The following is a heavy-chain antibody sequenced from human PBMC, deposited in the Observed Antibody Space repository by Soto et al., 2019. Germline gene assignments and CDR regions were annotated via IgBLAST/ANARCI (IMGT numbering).Heavy chain of an antibody. V-gene: IGHV4-39*01. CDR1: RGSIRRGSYY. CDR3: VSRPIFGFPYGPFDY. J-gene: IGHJ4*02. Sequence: QLQLQESGPGLVKPSETLSLTCSVSRGSIRRGSYYWAWIRQTPGKGLEWIATISYTETTYYNPSLKSRVAISVDLSKNQFSLRLNSMTAADTAVYYCVSRPIFGFPYGPFDYWGQGALVTVSS. D-gene: IGHD3-10*01. CDR2: ISYTETT.